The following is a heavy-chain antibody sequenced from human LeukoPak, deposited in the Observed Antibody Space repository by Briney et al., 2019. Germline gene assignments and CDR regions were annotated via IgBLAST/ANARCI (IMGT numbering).Heavy chain of an antibody. V-gene: IGHV1-69*13. D-gene: IGHD3-22*01. CDR3: ARGGGYYYDSSGLPYYFDY. Sequence: SVKVSCKASGGTFSSYAISRVRQAPGQGLEWMGGIIPIFGTANYAQKFQGRVTITADESTSTAYMELSSLRSEDTAVYYCARGGGYYYDSSGLPYYFDYWGQGTLVTVSS. CDR1: GGTFSSYA. J-gene: IGHJ4*02. CDR2: IIPIFGTA.